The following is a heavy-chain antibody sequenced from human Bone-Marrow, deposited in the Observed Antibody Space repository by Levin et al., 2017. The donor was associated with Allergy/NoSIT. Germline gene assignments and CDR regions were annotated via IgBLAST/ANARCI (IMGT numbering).Heavy chain of an antibody. J-gene: IGHJ3*01. CDR3: ARDLIPVDFAFDV. D-gene: IGHD3-3*01. CDR2: ISYTGST. V-gene: IGHV4-59*02. CDR1: GVSVSDYY. Sequence: SETLSLTCTVSGVSVSDYYWSWIRQAPGKGLEWIGYISYTGSTHFNPSLKSPGFMSVDKSKNQLSLNLRFVTAADTAVYFCARDLIPVDFAFDVWGPGTMLTVSS.